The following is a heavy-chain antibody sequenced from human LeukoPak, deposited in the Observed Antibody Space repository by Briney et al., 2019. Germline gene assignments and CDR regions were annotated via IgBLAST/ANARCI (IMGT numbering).Heavy chain of an antibody. D-gene: IGHD3-22*01. Sequence: GGSLRLSCTASGFTFGYFAMSWVRQAPGKGLDWVGFIRSKTYGGTTEYAASVKGRLTISRDDSKSVAYLHMNNLKTEDTAVYYCTRARATYYYDSSGYMGGQGTLVTVSS. J-gene: IGHJ4*02. CDR3: TRARATYYYDSSGYM. V-gene: IGHV3-49*04. CDR1: GFTFGYFA. CDR2: IRSKTYGGTT.